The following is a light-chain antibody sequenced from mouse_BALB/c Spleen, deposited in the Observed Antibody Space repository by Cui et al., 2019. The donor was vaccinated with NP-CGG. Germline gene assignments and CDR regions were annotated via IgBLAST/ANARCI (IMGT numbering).Light chain of an antibody. Sequence: QSVVTQKCAIPTSPGETVTLTCRSSTGAVTTSNYANWVQEKPDHLFTGLIGGTNNRTPGVPARFSGSLIGDKAALTITGAQTEDEAIYFCALWYSNHWVFGGGTKLTVL. J-gene: IGLJ1*01. CDR3: ALWYSNHWV. CDR2: GTN. CDR1: TGAVTTSNY. V-gene: IGLV1*01.